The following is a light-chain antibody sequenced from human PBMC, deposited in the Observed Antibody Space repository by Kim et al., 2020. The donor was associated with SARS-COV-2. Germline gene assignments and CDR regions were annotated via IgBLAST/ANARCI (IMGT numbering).Light chain of an antibody. CDR3: QQYSSYSYS. CDR1: QNINSW. Sequence: SASVGDTVTITCRASQNINSWLAWYQQKHGRAPKFLIYDATDLRSGVPSRFRGRGSGTQFTLTISGLQPDDFATYYCQQYSSYSYSFGQGTKLEIK. CDR2: DAT. J-gene: IGKJ2*01. V-gene: IGKV1-5*01.